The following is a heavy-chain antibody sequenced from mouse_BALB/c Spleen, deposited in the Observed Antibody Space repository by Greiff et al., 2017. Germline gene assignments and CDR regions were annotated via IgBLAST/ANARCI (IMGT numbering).Heavy chain of an antibody. Sequence: VQLQQSGPELVKPGASVKISCKASGYTFTDYNMHWVKQSHGKSLEWIGYIYPYNGGTGYNQKFKSKATLTVDNSSSTAYMELRSLTSEDSAVYYCAKGDYDYDAWFAYWGQGTLVTVSA. J-gene: IGHJ3*01. CDR1: GYTFTDYN. CDR3: AKGDYDYDAWFAY. V-gene: IGHV1S29*02. CDR2: IYPYNGGT. D-gene: IGHD2-4*01.